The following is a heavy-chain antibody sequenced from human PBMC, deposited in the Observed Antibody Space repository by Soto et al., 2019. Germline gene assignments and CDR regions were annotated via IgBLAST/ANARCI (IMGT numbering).Heavy chain of an antibody. D-gene: IGHD3-3*01. Sequence: PSLTCAVYGGSFSGYYWSWIRQPPGKGLEWIGEINHSGSTNYNPSLKSRVTISVDTSKNQFSLKLSSVTAADTAVYYCARGRTYDFWSGYYPDYYYGMDVWGQGTTVTVSS. CDR1: GGSFSGYY. V-gene: IGHV4-34*01. J-gene: IGHJ6*02. CDR3: ARGRTYDFWSGYYPDYYYGMDV. CDR2: INHSGST.